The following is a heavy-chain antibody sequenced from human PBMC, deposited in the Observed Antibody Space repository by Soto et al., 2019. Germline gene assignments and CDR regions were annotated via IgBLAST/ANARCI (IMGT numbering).Heavy chain of an antibody. J-gene: IGHJ4*02. CDR2: INAGNGNT. CDR3: ARGRYGDQDY. CDR1: GYTFTSYA. Sequence: QVQLVQSGAEVKKPGASVKVSCKASGYTFTSYAMHWVRQAPGQRLEWMGWINAGNGNTKYSQKFQGRVTITRDTSASTAYMELSGLRSEDTAVYYCARGRYGDQDYWGQGTLVTVSS. V-gene: IGHV1-3*01. D-gene: IGHD4-17*01.